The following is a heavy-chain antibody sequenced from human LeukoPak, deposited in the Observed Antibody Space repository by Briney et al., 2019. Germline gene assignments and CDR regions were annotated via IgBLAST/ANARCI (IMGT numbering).Heavy chain of an antibody. CDR3: AALPIELPPYNWFDP. J-gene: IGHJ5*02. D-gene: IGHD1-7*01. V-gene: IGHV1-69*13. Sequence: GASVKVSCKASGGTFSSYAISWVRQAPGQGLEWMGGIIPIFGTANYAQKFQGRVTITADESTSTAYMELSSLRSEDTAVYYCAALPIELPPYNWFDPWGQGTLVTVSS. CDR2: IIPIFGTA. CDR1: GGTFSSYA.